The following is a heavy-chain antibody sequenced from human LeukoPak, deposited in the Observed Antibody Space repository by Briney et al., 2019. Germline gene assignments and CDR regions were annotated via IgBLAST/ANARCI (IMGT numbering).Heavy chain of an antibody. V-gene: IGHV1-69*04. CDR3: ARDPHIVVVTADYYGMDV. CDR2: IIPIFGIA. Sequence: GSSVKVSCKASGGTFSSYAISWVRQAPGQGLEWMGRIIPIFGIANYVQKFQGRVTITADKSTSTAYMELSSLRSEDTAVYYCARDPHIVVVTADYYGMDVWGQGTTVTVSS. CDR1: GGTFSSYA. D-gene: IGHD2-21*02. J-gene: IGHJ6*02.